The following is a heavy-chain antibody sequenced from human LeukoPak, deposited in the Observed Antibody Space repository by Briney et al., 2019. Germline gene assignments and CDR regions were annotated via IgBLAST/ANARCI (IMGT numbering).Heavy chain of an antibody. CDR3: AGDSLIQYGSGSYWGFDY. J-gene: IGHJ4*02. D-gene: IGHD3-10*01. CDR2: IKTDGSDK. CDR1: GFTFSNYW. Sequence: GGALRLSCAASGFTFSNYWMSWVRQAPGKGPEWVGDIKTDGSDKYYVGSVKGRFTISRDNAKNSLYLQMNSLRAEDTAVYYCAGDSLIQYGSGSYWGFDYWGQGILVTVSS. V-gene: IGHV3-7*03.